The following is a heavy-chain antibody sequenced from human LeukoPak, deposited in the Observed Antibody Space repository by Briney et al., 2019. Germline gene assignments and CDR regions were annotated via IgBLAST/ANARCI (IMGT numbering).Heavy chain of an antibody. CDR2: ISSSSGYI. Sequence: GGSLGLSCAASGFTFSSYSMNWVRQAPGKGLEWVSSISSSSGYIYYADSVKGRFTNSRDNAKNSLYLQMNSLRAEDTAVYYCARILVPYSSSWYGLETPSPSDYWGQGTLVTVSS. CDR1: GFTFSSYS. J-gene: IGHJ4*02. D-gene: IGHD6-13*01. V-gene: IGHV3-21*01. CDR3: ARILVPYSSSWYGLETPSPSDY.